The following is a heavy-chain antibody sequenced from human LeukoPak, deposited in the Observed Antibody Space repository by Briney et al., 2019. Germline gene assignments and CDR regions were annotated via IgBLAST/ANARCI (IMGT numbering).Heavy chain of an antibody. CDR3: AKYSRPSSRVFDY. CDR1: GFTFSSYP. V-gene: IGHV3-23*01. CDR2: IDTSGNT. Sequence: GGSLTLSRARSGFTFSSYPMTWVRQPSGKGRDWVSTIDTSGNTDYAASVKGRCTISRDNSSNTLYLQMNSLRAEDMAVYFCAKYSRPSSRVFDYWGQGTLATVSP. J-gene: IGHJ4*02. D-gene: IGHD6-13*01.